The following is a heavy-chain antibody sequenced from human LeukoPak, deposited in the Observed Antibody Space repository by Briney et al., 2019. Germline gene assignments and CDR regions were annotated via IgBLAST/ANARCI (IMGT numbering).Heavy chain of an antibody. J-gene: IGHJ4*02. D-gene: IGHD3-22*01. CDR3: ARDQYYYDSSGYSPVY. CDR1: GYTFSSYG. V-gene: IGHV1-18*01. Sequence: GASVKVSCKASGYTFSSYGISWVRQAPGQGLEWMGWISAYNGNTNYAQKLQGRVTMTTDTSTSTAYMELRSLRSDDTAVYYCARDQYYYDSSGYSPVYWGQGTLVTVSS. CDR2: ISAYNGNT.